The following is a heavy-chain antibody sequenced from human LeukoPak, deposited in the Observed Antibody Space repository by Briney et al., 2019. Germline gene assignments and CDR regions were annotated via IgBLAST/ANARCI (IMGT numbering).Heavy chain of an antibody. CDR2: IYYSGST. D-gene: IGHD3-10*01. CDR1: GGSISSGDYY. V-gene: IGHV4-30-4*01. Sequence: SETLSLPCTVSGGSISSGDYYWSWIRQPPGKGLEWIGFIYYSGSTYYNPSLKSRITISVDTSKNQFSLKLSSVTAADTAVYYCARGTRIMIRGVILVDAFVTWGQGTMVTVSS. CDR3: ARGTRIMIRGVILVDAFVT. J-gene: IGHJ3*02.